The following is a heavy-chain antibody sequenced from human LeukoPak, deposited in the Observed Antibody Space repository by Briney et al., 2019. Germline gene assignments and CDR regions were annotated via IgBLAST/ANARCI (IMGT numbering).Heavy chain of an antibody. V-gene: IGHV3-30-3*01. CDR1: GFTFSSYA. D-gene: IGHD3-22*01. CDR2: ISYDGSNK. Sequence: PGRSLRLSCAASGFTFSSYAMHWVRQAPGKGLEWVAVISYDGSNKYYADSVKGRFTISRDSSKNTLYLQMNSLRAEDTAVYYCARTLVVVMYYGMDVWGQGTTVTVSS. J-gene: IGHJ6*02. CDR3: ARTLVVVMYYGMDV.